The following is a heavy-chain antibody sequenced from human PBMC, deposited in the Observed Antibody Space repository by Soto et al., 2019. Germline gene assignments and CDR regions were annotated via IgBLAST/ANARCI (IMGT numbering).Heavy chain of an antibody. J-gene: IGHJ5*02. D-gene: IGHD6-19*01. V-gene: IGHV6-1*01. CDR2: TYYRSKWYN. Sequence: SHTLSLTCAISGDSVSSNSAAWNWIRQSPSRGLEWLGRTYYRSKWYNDYAVSVKSRITINPDTSKNQFSLQLNSVTPEDTAVYYCARDVSDSSGWYEIWFDPWGQGTLVTVSS. CDR3: ARDVSDSSGWYEIWFDP. CDR1: GDSVSSNSAA.